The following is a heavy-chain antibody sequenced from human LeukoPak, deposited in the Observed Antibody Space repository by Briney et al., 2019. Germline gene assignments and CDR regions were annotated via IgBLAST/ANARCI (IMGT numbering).Heavy chain of an antibody. CDR3: ARGARAGYNLEPFDY. CDR2: INHSGST. Sequence: SETLSLTCAVYGGSFSGYYWSWIRQPPGKGLEWIGEINHSGSTNYNPSLKSRVTISVDTSNNQFSLKLRSVTAAATAVYYCARGARAGYNLEPFDYWGQGTLVTVSS. J-gene: IGHJ4*02. CDR1: GGSFSGYY. V-gene: IGHV4-34*01. D-gene: IGHD5-24*01.